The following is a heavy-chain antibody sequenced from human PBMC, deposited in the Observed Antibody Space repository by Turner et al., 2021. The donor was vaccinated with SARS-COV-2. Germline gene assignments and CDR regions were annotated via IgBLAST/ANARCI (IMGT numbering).Heavy chain of an antibody. CDR3: AREGDDSSGYWGGD. V-gene: IGHV3-21*01. D-gene: IGHD3-22*01. Sequence: EVQLVESGGGLVKPGGSLRLSCAASGFTFSSYSMNWVRQAPGKGLEWVASISSSSSYIYYADSVKGRFTISRDNAKNSLYLQMNGLRAEDTAVYYCAREGDDSSGYWGGDWGQGTLVTVSS. CDR2: ISSSSSYI. J-gene: IGHJ4*02. CDR1: GFTFSSYS.